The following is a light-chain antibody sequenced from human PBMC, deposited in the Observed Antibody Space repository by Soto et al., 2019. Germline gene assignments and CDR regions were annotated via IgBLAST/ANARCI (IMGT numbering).Light chain of an antibody. Sequence: QSALTQPASVSGSPGQSITISCTGTSSDVGGYNYVFWYQQHPGKAPKLMIYEVSHRPSGVSNRFSGSKSDNTASLTISGLQAEDEADYYCSSYTSSHSLVFGGGTKLTVL. CDR2: EVS. CDR1: SSDVGGYNY. CDR3: SSYTSSHSLV. J-gene: IGLJ3*02. V-gene: IGLV2-14*01.